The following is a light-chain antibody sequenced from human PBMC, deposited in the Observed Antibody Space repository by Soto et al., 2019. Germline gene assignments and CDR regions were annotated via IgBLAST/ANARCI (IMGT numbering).Light chain of an antibody. V-gene: IGLV1-44*01. J-gene: IGLJ2*01. CDR3: AAWDDRLNGVV. CDR1: SSNIGSNT. Sequence: QSVLTQPPSASGTPGQRVSISCSGSSSNIGSNTVHWYQQLPGTAPKLLIFTTDQRPSGVPDRFSGSTSGTSASLDISGLQSEDEADYYCAAWDDRLNGVVFGGGTKLTVL. CDR2: TTD.